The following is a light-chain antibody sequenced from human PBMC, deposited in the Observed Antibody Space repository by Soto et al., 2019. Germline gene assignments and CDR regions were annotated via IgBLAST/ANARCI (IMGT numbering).Light chain of an antibody. CDR1: SSDVGGYNF. CDR3: SSYINSSTLV. V-gene: IGLV2-14*01. CDR2: EDS. J-gene: IGLJ3*02. Sequence: QSVLTQPASVSGSPGQSITISCTGTSSDVGGYNFVSWYQQHPGKAPNLMIYEDSNRPSGVSNRFSGSKSGNTASLTISGLQAEDEADYYCSSYINSSTLVFGGGTKLTVL.